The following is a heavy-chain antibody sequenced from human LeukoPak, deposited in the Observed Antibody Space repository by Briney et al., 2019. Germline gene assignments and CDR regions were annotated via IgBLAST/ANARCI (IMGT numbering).Heavy chain of an antibody. CDR3: AREGVVVVPAAEGLDAFDI. Sequence: GRSLRLSCAASGFTFGSYAMHWVRQAPGKGLEWVAVISYDGSNKYYADSVKGRFTISRDNSKNTLYLEMNSLRAEDTAVYYCAREGVVVVPAAEGLDAFDIWGQGTMVTVSS. V-gene: IGHV3-30-3*01. CDR1: GFTFGSYA. D-gene: IGHD2-2*01. J-gene: IGHJ3*02. CDR2: ISYDGSNK.